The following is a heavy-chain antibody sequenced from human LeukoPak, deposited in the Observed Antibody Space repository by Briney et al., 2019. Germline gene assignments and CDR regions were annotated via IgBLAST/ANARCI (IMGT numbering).Heavy chain of an antibody. Sequence: GGSLRLSCAASGFTFSRYSMSWVRQAPGKGLEWVSSISSSSSYIYYADSVKGRFTISRDNAKNSLYLQMNSLRGDDAAVYYCASDFADYGDFDYWGQGILVTVSS. V-gene: IGHV3-21*01. CDR1: GFTFSRYS. J-gene: IGHJ4*02. CDR2: ISSSSSYI. CDR3: ASDFADYGDFDY. D-gene: IGHD4-17*01.